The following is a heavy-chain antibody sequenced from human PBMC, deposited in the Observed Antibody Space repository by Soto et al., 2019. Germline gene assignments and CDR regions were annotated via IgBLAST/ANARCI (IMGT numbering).Heavy chain of an antibody. J-gene: IGHJ4*02. D-gene: IGHD4-17*01. V-gene: IGHV6-1*01. CDR2: TYYRSQWHY. Sequence: SQTLSLTCAISGDSVSSNSAVWNWIRQSPSRGLEWLGRTYYRSQWHYEYAVFVQSRISIDPDTSKNQFSLKLSSVTAADTAVYYCARHETLHGDYDYWGQGTLVTVSS. CDR1: GDSVSSNSAV. CDR3: ARHETLHGDYDY.